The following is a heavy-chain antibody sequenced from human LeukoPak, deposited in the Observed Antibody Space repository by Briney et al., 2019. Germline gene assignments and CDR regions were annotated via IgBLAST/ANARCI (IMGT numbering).Heavy chain of an antibody. D-gene: IGHD2-15*01. CDR1: GFTFSSYG. V-gene: IGHV3-30*02. J-gene: IGHJ6*03. Sequence: PGGSLRLSCAASGFTFSSYGMHWVRQAPGKGLEWVAFIRYDGSNKYYADSVKGRFTISRDNSKNTLYLQMNSLRAEDTAVYYCAKADGYCSGGSCPLYYYYMDVWGKGTTVTISS. CDR2: IRYDGSNK. CDR3: AKADGYCSGGSCPLYYYYMDV.